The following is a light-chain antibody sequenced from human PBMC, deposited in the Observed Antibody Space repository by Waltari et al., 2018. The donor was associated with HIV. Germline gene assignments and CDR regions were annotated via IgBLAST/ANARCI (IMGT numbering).Light chain of an antibody. CDR1: SSAVGGYNY. CDR3: SSYAGSRGV. J-gene: IGLJ2*01. CDR2: EVS. V-gene: IGLV2-8*01. Sequence: QSALTQPPPASGSPGQPVTIPCTGTSSAVGGYNYVSWYQQHPGKAPKLMIYEVSKRPSGVPDRFSGSKSGNTASLTVSGLQAEDEADYYCSSYAGSRGVFGGGTKLTVL.